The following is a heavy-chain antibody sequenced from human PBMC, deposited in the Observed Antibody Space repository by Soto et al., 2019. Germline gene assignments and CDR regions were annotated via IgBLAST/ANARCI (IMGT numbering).Heavy chain of an antibody. D-gene: IGHD3-22*01. CDR3: AREKTYYYDSSGYHHEPDPCAY. CDR2: IWYDGSNK. J-gene: IGHJ4*02. CDR1: GFTFSSYG. Sequence: QVQLVESGGGVVQPGRSLRLSCAASGFTFSSYGMHWVRQAPGKGLEWVAVIWYDGSNKYYADSVKGRFTISRDNSKKQLYLQMHSLRVEDTAVYYCAREKTYYYDSSGYHHEPDPCAYWGQGTMVTVSS. V-gene: IGHV3-33*01.